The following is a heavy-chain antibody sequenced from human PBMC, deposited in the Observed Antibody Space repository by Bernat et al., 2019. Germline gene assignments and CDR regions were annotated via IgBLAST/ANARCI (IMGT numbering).Heavy chain of an antibody. CDR3: YYMDV. V-gene: IGHV3-30-3*01. J-gene: IGHJ6*03. CDR1: GFTFSSYA. Sequence: QVQLVESGGGVVQPGRSLRLSCAASGFTFSSYAIHWVHQAPGKGLEWVAVISYDGSNKYYADSVKGRFTISRDNYCARSVQQKNMTTVTTRSFYYYYYMDVWGKGTTVTVSS. CDR2: ISYDGSNK. D-gene: IGHD4-17*01.